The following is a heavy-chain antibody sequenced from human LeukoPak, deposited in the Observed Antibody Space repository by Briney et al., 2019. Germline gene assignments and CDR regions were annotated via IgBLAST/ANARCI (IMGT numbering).Heavy chain of an antibody. CDR3: ARMPFYYGSKGAFDI. J-gene: IGHJ3*02. V-gene: IGHV4-59*08. CDR2: IYYSGST. D-gene: IGHD3-10*01. CDR1: GGSFSGYY. Sequence: SETLSLTCAVYGGSFSGYYWSWIRQPPGKGLEWIGYIYYSGSTTYNPSLKSRVTISVDTSKNQFSLKLSSVTAADTAVYFCARMPFYYGSKGAFDIWGQGTTVTVSS.